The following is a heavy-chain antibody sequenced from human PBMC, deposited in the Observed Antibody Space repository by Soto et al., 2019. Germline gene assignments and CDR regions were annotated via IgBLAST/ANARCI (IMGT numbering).Heavy chain of an antibody. CDR1: GYTFTSYG. V-gene: IGHV1-18*01. D-gene: IGHD3-10*01. CDR3: ARDEFAYYYGSADY. J-gene: IGHJ4*02. Sequence: ASVKVSCKASGYTFTSYGIIWVRQTPGQGLEWMGWISAYNGNTNYAQKLQGRVTMTTDTSTSTAYMELRSLRSDDTAVYYCARDEFAYYYGSADYWGQGTLVTVSS. CDR2: ISAYNGNT.